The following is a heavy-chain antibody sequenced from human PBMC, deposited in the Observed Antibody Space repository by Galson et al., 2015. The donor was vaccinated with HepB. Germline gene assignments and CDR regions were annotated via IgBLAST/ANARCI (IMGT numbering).Heavy chain of an antibody. J-gene: IGHJ6*02. Sequence: SLRLSCAASGVTFRTYGMHWVRQAPGKGLEWVAVISYDESNKYYADSVKGRFTISRDNSKNTLYLQMNSLRAEDTAVYYCAKDLIQRLTSEYSFYYYGLDVWGQGTTVTVSS. CDR2: ISYDESNK. D-gene: IGHD6-19*01. V-gene: IGHV3-30*18. CDR1: GVTFRTYG. CDR3: AKDLIQRLTSEYSFYYYGLDV.